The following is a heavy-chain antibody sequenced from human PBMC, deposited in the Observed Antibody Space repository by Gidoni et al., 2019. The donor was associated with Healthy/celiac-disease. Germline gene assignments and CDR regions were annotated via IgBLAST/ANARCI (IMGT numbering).Heavy chain of an antibody. Sequence: ELQQWGAGLLKPSETLSLTCAVYGGSFSGYYWSWIRQPPRKGLEWIWEINHSGSTNYNPSLKSRVTISVDTSKNQFSLKLSPVTPADTAVYYGARGVDTAMVRAFDSWGQGTMVTVSS. V-gene: IGHV4-34*01. CDR1: GGSFSGYY. D-gene: IGHD5-18*01. J-gene: IGHJ3*02. CDR2: INHSGST. CDR3: ARGVDTAMVRAFDS.